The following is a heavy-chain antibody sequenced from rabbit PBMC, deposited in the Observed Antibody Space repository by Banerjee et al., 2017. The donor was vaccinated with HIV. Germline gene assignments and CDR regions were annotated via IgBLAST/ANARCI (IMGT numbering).Heavy chain of an antibody. CDR1: GVSFSISSY. CDR3: ARDTSSSFSSYGMDL. J-gene: IGHJ6*01. V-gene: IGHV1S45*01. Sequence: QEQLVESGGGLVKPEGSLTLTCTASGVSFSISSYMCWVRQAPGKGLEWIACIDAGSSTFTYFATWANGRFTISKTSSTTVTLQMTRLTGADTATYFCARDTSSSFSSYGMDLWGQGTLVTVS. CDR2: IDAGSSTFT. D-gene: IGHD1-1*01.